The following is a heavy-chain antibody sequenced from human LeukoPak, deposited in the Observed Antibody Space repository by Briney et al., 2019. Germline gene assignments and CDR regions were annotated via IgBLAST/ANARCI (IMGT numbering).Heavy chain of an antibody. D-gene: IGHD1-26*01. V-gene: IGHV3-33*06. Sequence: LGGSLRLSCAASGFTFSSYGMHWARQAPGKGLEWVAVIWDDGSSKYYGDSVKGRFTISRDNSKNTLYLQMNSLRAEDTAVYYCAKPTRGSGSFLIDFWGQGTLVTVSS. CDR3: AKPTRGSGSFLIDF. J-gene: IGHJ4*02. CDR1: GFTFSSYG. CDR2: IWDDGSSK.